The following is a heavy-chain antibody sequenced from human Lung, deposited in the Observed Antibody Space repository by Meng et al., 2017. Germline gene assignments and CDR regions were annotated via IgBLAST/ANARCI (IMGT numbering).Heavy chain of an antibody. J-gene: IGHJ4*02. Sequence: EVRQWGAGLLKPSETLSLNCVVTGGSFSYYYWSWIRQPPGKGLEWIGEINHSGSTNYNPSLESRATISVDTSQNNLSLKLSSVTAADSAVYYCARGPTTMAHDFDYWGQGTLVTVSS. CDR1: GGSFSYYY. CDR3: ARGPTTMAHDFDY. V-gene: IGHV4-34*01. D-gene: IGHD4-11*01. CDR2: INHSGST.